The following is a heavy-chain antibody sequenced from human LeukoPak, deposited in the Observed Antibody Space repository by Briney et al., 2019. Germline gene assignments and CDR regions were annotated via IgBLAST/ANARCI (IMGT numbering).Heavy chain of an antibody. V-gene: IGHV1-18*01. Sequence: GASVKVSCKASGYTFTNYGISWVRQAPGQGLEWMGWISAYNGNTHYAQNLQGRVTMTRNTSISTAYMELSSLRSDDTAVYYCARARLYSRHNSRYYYMDVWGKGTTVTVSS. J-gene: IGHJ6*03. CDR2: ISAYNGNT. CDR1: GYTFTNYG. D-gene: IGHD6-13*01. CDR3: ARARLYSRHNSRYYYMDV.